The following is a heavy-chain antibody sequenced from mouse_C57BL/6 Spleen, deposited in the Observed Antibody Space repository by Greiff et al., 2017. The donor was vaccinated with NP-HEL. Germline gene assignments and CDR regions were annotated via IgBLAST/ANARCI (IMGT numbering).Heavy chain of an antibody. CDR3: ARGGLRPYYAMDY. CDR1: GYTFTSYW. Sequence: VQLQQPGAELVKPGASVKMSCKASGYTFTSYWITWVKQRPGQGLEWIGDIYPGSGSPNYNEKFKSKATLTVDTSSSTAYMQLSSLTSEDSAVYYCARGGLRPYYAMDYWGQGTSVTVSS. V-gene: IGHV1-55*01. CDR2: IYPGSGSP. D-gene: IGHD2-4*01. J-gene: IGHJ4*01.